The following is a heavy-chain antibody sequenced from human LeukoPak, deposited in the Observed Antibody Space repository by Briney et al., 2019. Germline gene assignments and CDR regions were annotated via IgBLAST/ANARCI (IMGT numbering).Heavy chain of an antibody. CDR3: ARARNYYGSGSYSSFRYFYMDV. D-gene: IGHD3-10*01. Sequence: KASETLSLTCAVYGGSLSGSYRSWNWIRQPPGKGLEWIGDIKHSGSTNYNPSLKSRVTISVDTFKNQFTLNLRSVTAADTAVYYCARARNYYGSGSYSSFRYFYMDVWGKGTTVTISS. CDR2: IKHSGST. CDR1: GGSLSGSY. V-gene: IGHV4-34*01. J-gene: IGHJ6*03.